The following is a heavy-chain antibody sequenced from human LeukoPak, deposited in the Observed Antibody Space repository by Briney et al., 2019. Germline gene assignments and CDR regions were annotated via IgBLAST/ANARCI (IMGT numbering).Heavy chain of an antibody. V-gene: IGHV4-34*12. CDR2: IFYSGST. CDR1: GGSFSGYY. D-gene: IGHD6-19*01. Sequence: SETLSLTCAVYGGSFSGYYWSWIRQPPGKALEWIGNIFYSGSTYYSPSLKSRVTISLDTSRNQFSLKLSSVTAADTAVYYCARSDTVRIAVAGILDYWGQGTLVTVSS. CDR3: ARSDTVRIAVAGILDY. J-gene: IGHJ4*02.